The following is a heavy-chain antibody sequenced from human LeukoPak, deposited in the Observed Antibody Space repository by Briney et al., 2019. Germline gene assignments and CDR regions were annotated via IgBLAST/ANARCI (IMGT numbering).Heavy chain of an antibody. J-gene: IGHJ3*02. CDR2: IRYDGSNK. Sequence: GGSLRLSCAASGFTFSSYGMHWVRQAPGKGLEWVAFIRYDGSNKYYADSVKGRFTISRDNSKNTLYLQMNSLRAEDTAVYYCAKDRGVGYCSSTSCYSPDAFDIWGQGTMVTVSS. V-gene: IGHV3-30*02. CDR3: AKDRGVGYCSSTSCYSPDAFDI. CDR1: GFTFSSYG. D-gene: IGHD2-2*01.